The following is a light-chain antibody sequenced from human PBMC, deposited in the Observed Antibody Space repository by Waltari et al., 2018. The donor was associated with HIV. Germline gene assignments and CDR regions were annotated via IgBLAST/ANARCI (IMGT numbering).Light chain of an antibody. V-gene: IGLV1-40*01. CDR1: SSNTGAAYH. CDR3: QSYDSSLRGYV. J-gene: IGLJ1*01. CDR2: GNN. Sequence: QSVLTQPPSVSGAPGQRVTIPCPGSSSNTGAAYHVHCYQHLPGTAPKLLIYGNNNRPSGVPDRFSGSKSGTSASLAITGLQAEDEADYYCQSYDSSLRGYVFGTGTKVTVL.